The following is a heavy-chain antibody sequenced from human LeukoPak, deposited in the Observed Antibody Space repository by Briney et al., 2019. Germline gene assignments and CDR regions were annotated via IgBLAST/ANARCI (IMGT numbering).Heavy chain of an antibody. D-gene: IGHD6-19*01. Sequence: PGGSLRLSCAASGFTFSSYAMSWVRQAPGKGLEWVSAISGSGGSTYYADSVKGRFTISRDNSKNTLYLQMNSLRAEDTAVYYCAKDWGVAVAGTGGLFDYWGQGTLVTVSS. CDR3: AKDWGVAVAGTGGLFDY. V-gene: IGHV3-23*01. CDR1: GFTFSSYA. J-gene: IGHJ4*02. CDR2: ISGSGGST.